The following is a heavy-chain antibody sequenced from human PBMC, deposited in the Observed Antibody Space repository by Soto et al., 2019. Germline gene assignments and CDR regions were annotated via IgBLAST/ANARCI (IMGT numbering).Heavy chain of an antibody. Sequence: QVQLVQSGPEVKKPGASVRVSCKPSGYPFSNYGISWMRQAPGQGLEWMGWVNIDKGNTKYAQKFQDRVTMTTDTSTSTVYLELGSLRSDDTALYYCARERGGYRYGDYWGQGTLVTVSS. CDR1: GYPFSNYG. CDR3: ARERGGYRYGDY. J-gene: IGHJ4*02. CDR2: VNIDKGNT. V-gene: IGHV1-18*01. D-gene: IGHD5-18*01.